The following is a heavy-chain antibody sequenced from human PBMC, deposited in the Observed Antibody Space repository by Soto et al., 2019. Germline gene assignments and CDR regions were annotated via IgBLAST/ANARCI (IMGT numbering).Heavy chain of an antibody. CDR2: IVVGSGNT. CDR1: GFTFTSSA. CDR3: AADRLRDNSSGQSPLLDY. V-gene: IGHV1-58*01. J-gene: IGHJ4*02. Sequence: GASVKVSCKASGFTFTSSAVQWVRQARGQRLEWIGWIVVGSGNTNYAQKFQERVTITRDMSTSTAYMELSSLRSEDTAVYYCAADRLRDNSSGQSPLLDYWGQGTLVTVSS. D-gene: IGHD3-22*01.